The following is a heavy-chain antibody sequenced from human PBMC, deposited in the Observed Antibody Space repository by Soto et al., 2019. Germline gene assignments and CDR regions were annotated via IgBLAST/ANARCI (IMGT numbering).Heavy chain of an antibody. Sequence: SSVKVSCKASGGTFSSYATSWVRQAPGQGLEWMGGIIPIFGTANYAQKFQGRVTITADKSTSTAYMELSSLRSEDTAVYYCARGARRIQLLLLSAPCSFDYWGQGTLVPVSS. CDR3: ARGARRIQLLLLSAPCSFDY. CDR1: GGTFSSYA. D-gene: IGHD5-18*01. V-gene: IGHV1-69*06. J-gene: IGHJ4*02. CDR2: IIPIFGTA.